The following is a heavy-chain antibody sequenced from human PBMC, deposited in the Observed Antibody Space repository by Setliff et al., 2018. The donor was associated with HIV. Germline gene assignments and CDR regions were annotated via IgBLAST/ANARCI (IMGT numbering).Heavy chain of an antibody. D-gene: IGHD6-6*01. CDR2: IYYSRST. J-gene: IGHJ6*03. CDR1: GGSISSSCYY. V-gene: IGHV4-39*01. CDR3: VRHDGMKAARRYNNDYMDV. Sequence: SETLSPTCTVSGGSISSSCYYWGWIRQPPGKGLEWIGRIYYSRSTYHNPTLKSRVTISVDTSKNQCTLKLSTVTTADTAVYYCVRHDGMKAARRYNNDYMDVWGKGTKVTVSS.